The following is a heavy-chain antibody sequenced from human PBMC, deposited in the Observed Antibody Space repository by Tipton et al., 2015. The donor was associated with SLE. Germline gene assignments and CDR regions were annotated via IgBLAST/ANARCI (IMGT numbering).Heavy chain of an antibody. CDR2: IYDSGST. J-gene: IGHJ6*03. CDR3: ARRGDYSSSWYVAFYYYMDV. CDR1: GGSFSGYY. D-gene: IGHD6-13*01. V-gene: IGHV4-34*01. Sequence: TLSLTCAVYGGSFSGYYWSWIRQPPGKGLEWIAYIYDSGSTSYNPSLKTRVTISVDTSKNQFSLKLNSVTAADTAVYYCARRGDYSSSWYVAFYYYMDVWGKGTAVTVSS.